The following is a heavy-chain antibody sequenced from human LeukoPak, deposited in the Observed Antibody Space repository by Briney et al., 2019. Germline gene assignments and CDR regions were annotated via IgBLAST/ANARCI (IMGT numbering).Heavy chain of an antibody. CDR2: ISGSGGST. V-gene: IGHV3-23*01. CDR3: AKLVEEGSWYLGV. Sequence: GGSLRLSCAASGFTFSSYAMSWVRQAPGKGLEWVSAISGSGGSTYYADSVKGRFTISRDNSKNTLYLQMNSLGAEDTAVYYCAKLVEEGSWYLGVWGQGTLVTVSS. D-gene: IGHD6-13*01. CDR1: GFTFSSYA. J-gene: IGHJ4*02.